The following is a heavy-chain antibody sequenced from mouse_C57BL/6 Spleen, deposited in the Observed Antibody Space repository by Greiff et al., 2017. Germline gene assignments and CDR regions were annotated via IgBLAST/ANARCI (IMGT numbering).Heavy chain of an antibody. CDR3: ARNDPAWFAY. J-gene: IGHJ3*01. Sequence: QVQLQQSGAELVRPGASVKLSCKASGYTFTDYYINWVKQRPGQGLEWIARIYPGSGNTYYNEKFKGKATLTAEKSSSTAYMQLSSLTSEDSAVYFCARNDPAWFAYWGQGTLVTVSA. V-gene: IGHV1-76*01. CDR1: GYTFTDYY. CDR2: IYPGSGNT.